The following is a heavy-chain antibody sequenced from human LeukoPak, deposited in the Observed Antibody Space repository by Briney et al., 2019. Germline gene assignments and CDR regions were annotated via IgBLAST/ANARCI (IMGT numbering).Heavy chain of an antibody. CDR2: ISSSSSTI. V-gene: IGHV3-48*03. CDR1: GFTFSSYE. D-gene: IGHD3-22*01. Sequence: GGSLRLSCAASGFTFSSYEMNWVRQAPGKGLEWVSYISSSSSTIYYADSVKGRFTISRDNAKNSLYLQMNSLRAEDTAVYYCARDLDDSSGYYHPYYFDYWGQGTLVTVSS. CDR3: ARDLDDSSGYYHPYYFDY. J-gene: IGHJ4*02.